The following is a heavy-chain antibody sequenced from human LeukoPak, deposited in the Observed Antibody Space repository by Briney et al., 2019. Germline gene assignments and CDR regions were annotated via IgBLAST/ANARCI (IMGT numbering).Heavy chain of an antibody. J-gene: IGHJ3*02. Sequence: PSETLSLTCTVSGGSISSDYWSWIRQPPGKGLEWIGYIYYSGSTNYNPSLKSRVTISVDTSKNQFSLKLSSVTAADTAVYYCARPLHGAFDIWGQGTMVTVSS. D-gene: IGHD2-15*01. V-gene: IGHV4-59*01. CDR2: IYYSGST. CDR1: GGSISSDY. CDR3: ARPLHGAFDI.